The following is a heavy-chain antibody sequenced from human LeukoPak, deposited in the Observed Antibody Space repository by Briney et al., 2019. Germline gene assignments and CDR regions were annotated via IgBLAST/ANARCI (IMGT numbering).Heavy chain of an antibody. CDR3: ARDNSVGDYAWWFDP. Sequence: ASVTASCKASGFTFTNYNLHWVRQAPGQRLEWMGLINPSGGSTNYAQNFQGRVTMARDMSTSTDYMELSSLRSEDTAVYYCARDNSVGDYAWWFDPWGQGTLVTVSS. V-gene: IGHV1-46*01. CDR1: GFTFTNYN. CDR2: INPSGGST. J-gene: IGHJ5*02. D-gene: IGHD1-26*01.